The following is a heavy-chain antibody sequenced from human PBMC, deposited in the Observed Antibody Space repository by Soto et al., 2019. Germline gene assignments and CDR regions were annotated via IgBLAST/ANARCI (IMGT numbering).Heavy chain of an antibody. CDR2: VDYSGTA. D-gene: IGHD3-3*01. J-gene: IGHJ4*02. CDR1: YDSFSNTHVF. CDR3: SRISGRHLDY. V-gene: IGHV4-39*01. Sequence: SETLSLTCTVPYDSFSNTHVFWSWVRQSPGKGLEWIGNVDYSGTAYFNPSLGSRVTFPVDTPKNPFSLTLYSVTAADTAVYYWSRISGRHLDYWGQGTRVTVS.